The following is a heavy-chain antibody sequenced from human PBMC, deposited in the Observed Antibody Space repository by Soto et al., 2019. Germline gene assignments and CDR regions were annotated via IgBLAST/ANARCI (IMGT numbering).Heavy chain of an antibody. J-gene: IGHJ3*02. CDR3: ARGDYAKAFDI. CDR1: GYSISSSNW. Sequence: QVQLQESGPGLVKPSDTLSLICAVSGYSISSSNWWGLIRQPPGKGLEWIGNIYYSGSAYYNPSLKSRVTMSVDTSKNQFSLKLTSVTAVDTAVYYCARGDYAKAFDIWGQGTTVTVSS. V-gene: IGHV4-28*03. CDR2: IYYSGSA. D-gene: IGHD2-2*01.